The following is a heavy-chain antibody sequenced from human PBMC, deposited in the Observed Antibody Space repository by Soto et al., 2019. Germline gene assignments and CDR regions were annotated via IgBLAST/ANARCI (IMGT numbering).Heavy chain of an antibody. J-gene: IGHJ5*02. V-gene: IGHV4-4*02. CDR2: IYHSGST. Sequence: SETLSLTCAVSGGSISSSNWWSWVRQPPGKGLEWIGEIYHSGSTNYNPSLKSRVTISVDKSKNQFPLKPSSVTAADTAVYYCARDYYDSSGYFNWFDPWGQGTLVTVSS. CDR3: ARDYYDSSGYFNWFDP. CDR1: GGSISSSNW. D-gene: IGHD3-22*01.